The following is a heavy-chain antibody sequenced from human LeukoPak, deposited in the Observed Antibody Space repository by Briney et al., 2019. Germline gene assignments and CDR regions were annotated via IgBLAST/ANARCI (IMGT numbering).Heavy chain of an antibody. V-gene: IGHV1-18*01. CDR3: ARDSNIGAAWFGELLTWFDP. CDR1: GYTFTSYG. J-gene: IGHJ5*02. Sequence: ASVKVSCKASGYTFTSYGISWVRQAPGQGLEWMGWISAYNGNTNYAQKLQGRVTMTTDTSTSTAYMGLRSLRSDDTAVYYCARDSNIGAAWFGELLTWFDPWGQGTLVTVSS. D-gene: IGHD3-10*01. CDR2: ISAYNGNT.